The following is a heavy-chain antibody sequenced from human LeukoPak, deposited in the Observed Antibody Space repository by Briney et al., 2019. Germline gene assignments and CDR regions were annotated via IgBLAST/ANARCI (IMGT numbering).Heavy chain of an antibody. CDR3: AKQQLVGDYYYYGMDV. CDR2: ISGSGGST. J-gene: IGHJ6*02. Sequence: GGSLRLSCAASGFTFSSYAMNWVRQAPGKGLEWVSAISGSGGSTYYADSVKGRFTISRDNSKNTLYLQMNSLRAEDTAVYYCAKQQLVGDYYYYGMDVWGQGTTVTVSS. V-gene: IGHV3-23*01. CDR1: GFTFSSYA. D-gene: IGHD6-13*01.